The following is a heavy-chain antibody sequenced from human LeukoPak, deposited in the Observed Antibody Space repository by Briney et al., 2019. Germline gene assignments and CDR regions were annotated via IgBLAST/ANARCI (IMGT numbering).Heavy chain of an antibody. CDR3: ATKTGHCSGGSCYDF. Sequence: GRSLRLSCVVSGFTLSHYGMHWVRQAPGKGLEWVAVIWHDGSDEYYADSVKGRFTISRDNSKNTLFPEMNSLRAEDTAVYYCATKTGHCSGGSCYDFWGQGTLVTVSS. D-gene: IGHD2-15*01. J-gene: IGHJ4*02. V-gene: IGHV3-33*03. CDR2: IWHDGSDE. CDR1: GFTLSHYG.